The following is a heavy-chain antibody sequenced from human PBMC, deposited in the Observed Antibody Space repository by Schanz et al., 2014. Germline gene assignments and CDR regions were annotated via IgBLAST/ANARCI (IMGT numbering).Heavy chain of an antibody. Sequence: EVHLEESGGGVVQPGGSLRLSCAASGFSFSTYGMTWVRQAPGKGLEWVSVIAGDGGGPNYVDSVKGRFTISRDNSKNTLYLQMNSLRAEDTAVYYCARDGGEVVRGVIEGVNHYYYGMDVWGQGTTVTVSS. J-gene: IGHJ6*02. CDR2: IAGDGGGP. CDR1: GFSFSTYG. CDR3: ARDGGEVVRGVIEGVNHYYYGMDV. V-gene: IGHV3-23*04. D-gene: IGHD3-10*01.